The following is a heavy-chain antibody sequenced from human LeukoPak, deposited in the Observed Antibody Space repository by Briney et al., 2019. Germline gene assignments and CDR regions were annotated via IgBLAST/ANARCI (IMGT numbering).Heavy chain of an antibody. Sequence: GGSLKLSCAASGFTVSSNYMSWVRQAPGKGLEWVSVIYSGGSTYYADSVKGRFTISRDNSKNTLYLQMNSLRAEDTAVYYCAREVAVAGLLSYYYYYMDVWGKGTTVTVSS. CDR1: GFTVSSNY. CDR3: AREVAVAGLLSYYYYYMDV. CDR2: IYSGGST. D-gene: IGHD6-19*01. J-gene: IGHJ6*03. V-gene: IGHV3-66*02.